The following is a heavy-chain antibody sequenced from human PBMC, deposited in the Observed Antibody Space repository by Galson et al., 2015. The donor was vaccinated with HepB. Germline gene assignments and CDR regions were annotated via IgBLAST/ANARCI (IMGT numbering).Heavy chain of an antibody. CDR2: ITGGGGTS. D-gene: IGHD3-22*01. V-gene: IGHV3-23*01. J-gene: IGHJ4*02. CDR1: GFTFSTYA. CDR3: AKDIRGGYYGVFEY. Sequence: SLRLSCAASGFTFSTYALSWVRQAPGKGLEWVSTITGGGGTSYYADSVKGRFTMSKDNSKDTLYLQMNSLRAEDTAIYYCAKDIRGGYYGVFEYWGLGTLVSVSS.